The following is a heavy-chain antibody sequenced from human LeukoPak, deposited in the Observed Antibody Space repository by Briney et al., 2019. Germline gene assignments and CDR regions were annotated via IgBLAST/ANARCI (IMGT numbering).Heavy chain of an antibody. CDR2: ISAYNGNT. J-gene: IGHJ4*02. V-gene: IGHV1-18*04. CDR1: GYTFTSYY. CDR3: ARRSKGATAGY. D-gene: IGHD1-26*01. Sequence: GASVKVSCKASGYTFTSYYMHWVRQAPGQGLEWMGWISAYNGNTNYAQKLQGRVTMTTDTSTSTAYMELRSLRSDDTAVYYCARRSKGATAGYWGQGTLVTVSS.